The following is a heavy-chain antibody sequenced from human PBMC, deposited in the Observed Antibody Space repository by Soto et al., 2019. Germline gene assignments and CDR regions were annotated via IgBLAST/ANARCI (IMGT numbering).Heavy chain of an antibody. CDR2: IYHSGST. J-gene: IGHJ5*02. Sequence: SETLSLTCAVSGYSISSGYYWGCIRQPPGKGLEWIGSIYHSGSTYYNPSLKSRVTISVDTSKNQFSLKLSSVTAADTAVYYCARDGYQLPADWFDPWGQGTLVTVS. D-gene: IGHD2-2*01. V-gene: IGHV4-38-2*02. CDR3: ARDGYQLPADWFDP. CDR1: GYSISSGYY.